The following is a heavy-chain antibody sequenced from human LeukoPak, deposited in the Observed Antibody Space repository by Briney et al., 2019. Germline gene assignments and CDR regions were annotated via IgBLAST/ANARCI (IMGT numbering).Heavy chain of an antibody. V-gene: IGHV4-59*01. CDR1: GGSISSYY. Sequence: SETLSLTCTVSGGSISSYYWSWIRQPPGKGLEWIGYIYYSGSTNYNPSLKSRVTISVDTSKNQFSLKLSSVTAADTAVYYCARGKRFRSGKFWFDPWGQRTLVTVSS. CDR2: IYYSGST. CDR3: ARGKRFRSGKFWFDP. D-gene: IGHD2-15*01. J-gene: IGHJ5*02.